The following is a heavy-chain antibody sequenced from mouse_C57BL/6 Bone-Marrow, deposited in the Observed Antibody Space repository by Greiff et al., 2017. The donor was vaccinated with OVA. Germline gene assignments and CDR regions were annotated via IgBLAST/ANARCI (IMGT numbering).Heavy chain of an antibody. J-gene: IGHJ3*01. V-gene: IGHV1-55*01. D-gene: IGHD3-1*01. Sequence: VQLQQPGAELVKPGASVKMSCKASGYTFTSYWITWVKQRPGQGLEWIGDIYPGSGSTNYNEKFKSKATLTVYTSSSTAYMQLSSLTSEDSAVYYCARSALRPFAYWGQGTLVTVSA. CDR3: ARSALRPFAY. CDR1: GYTFTSYW. CDR2: IYPGSGST.